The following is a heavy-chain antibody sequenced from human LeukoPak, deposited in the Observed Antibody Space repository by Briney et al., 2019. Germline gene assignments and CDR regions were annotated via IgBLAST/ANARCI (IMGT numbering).Heavy chain of an antibody. Sequence: PSETLSLTCTVSGGSISSSSYYWGWIRQPPGKGLEWIGSIYYSGSTYYNPSLKSRVTISVDTSKNQFSLKLSSVTAADTAVYYCARAAQDSGYAAALPAWGQGTLVTVSS. CDR1: GGSISSSSYY. CDR2: IYYSGST. CDR3: ARAAQDSGYAAALPA. V-gene: IGHV4-39*01. J-gene: IGHJ4*02. D-gene: IGHD5-12*01.